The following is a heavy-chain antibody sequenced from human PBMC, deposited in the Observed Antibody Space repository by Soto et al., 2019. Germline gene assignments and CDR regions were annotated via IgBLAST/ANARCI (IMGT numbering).Heavy chain of an antibody. J-gene: IGHJ4*02. CDR2: ISESGGTT. Sequence: GEALKISCAASGFTFSSYAMSWVRQAPGKGLEWVSSISESGGTTYYADSVMGRFTISRDNSENTLYLQMNSLRAEDTAVYYCAKDNDFWSTYYSDYWGQGTLVTVSS. V-gene: IGHV3-23*01. CDR3: AKDNDFWSTYYSDY. CDR1: GFTFSSYA. D-gene: IGHD3-3*01.